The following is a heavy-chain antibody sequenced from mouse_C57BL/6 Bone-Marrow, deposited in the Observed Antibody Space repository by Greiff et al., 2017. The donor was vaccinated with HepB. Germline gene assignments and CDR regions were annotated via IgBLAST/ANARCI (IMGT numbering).Heavy chain of an antibody. CDR3: ARWGYGSSTWFAY. V-gene: IGHV1-81*01. CDR1: GYTFTSYG. Sequence: VQLVESGAELARPGASVKLSCKASGYTFTSYGISWVKQRTGQGLEWIGEIYPRSGNTYYNEKFKGKATLTADKSSSTAYMELRSLTSEDSAVYFCARWGYGSSTWFAYWGQGTLVTVSA. CDR2: IYPRSGNT. J-gene: IGHJ3*01. D-gene: IGHD1-1*01.